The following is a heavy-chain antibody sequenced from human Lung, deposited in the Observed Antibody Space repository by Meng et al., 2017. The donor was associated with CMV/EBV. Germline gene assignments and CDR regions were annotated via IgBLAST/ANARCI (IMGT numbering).Heavy chain of an antibody. CDR2: ISPNSGAT. D-gene: IGHD2-2*02. J-gene: IGHJ4*02. V-gene: IGHV1-2*02. CDR1: FTGYY. CDR3: ARATENFVVEPPAILFDY. Sequence: FTGYYLHWVRQAPGQGLEWMGWISPNSGATNFAQKFQGRVTMTRDTSISTAYMELRRLTSDDTAVYYCARATENFVVEPPAILFDYWGQGTLVTVSS.